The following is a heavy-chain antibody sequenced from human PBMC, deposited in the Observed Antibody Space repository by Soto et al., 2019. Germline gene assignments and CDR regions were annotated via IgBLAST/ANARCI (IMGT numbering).Heavy chain of an antibody. CDR3: ARGGYSSSWYDRYYYYGMDV. J-gene: IGHJ6*02. D-gene: IGHD6-13*01. CDR1: GFTFSSYG. CDR2: VSYDGSNK. Sequence: GGSLRLSCAASGFTFSSYGVHWVRQAPGKGLEWVASVSYDGSNKHYADSVKGRFTISRDNSKNTLYLQMNSLRAEDTAVYYCARGGYSSSWYDRYYYYGMDVWGQGTTVTVSS. V-gene: IGHV3-30*03.